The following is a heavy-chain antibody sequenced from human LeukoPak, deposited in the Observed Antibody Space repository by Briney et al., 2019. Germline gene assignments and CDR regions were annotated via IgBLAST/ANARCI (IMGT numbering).Heavy chain of an antibody. CDR1: GFTFSSYA. CDR2: ISYDGSNK. Sequence: GGSLRLSCAASGFTFSSYAMHWVRQVPGKGLEWVAVISYDGSNKYYADSVKGRFTISRDNSKNTLYLQMNSLRAEDTAVYYCARVRGNDDYWGQGTLVTVSS. D-gene: IGHD5-24*01. J-gene: IGHJ4*02. CDR3: ARVRGNDDY. V-gene: IGHV3-30-3*01.